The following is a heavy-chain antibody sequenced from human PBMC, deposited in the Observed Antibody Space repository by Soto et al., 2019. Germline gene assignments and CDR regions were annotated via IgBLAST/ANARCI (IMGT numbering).Heavy chain of an antibody. CDR3: ATYCSGGSCYLDY. CDR2: IYYSGST. CDR1: GGSISSGGYY. Sequence: QVQLQESGPGLVKPSQTLSLTCTVSGGSISSGGYYWSWIRQHPGKGLELIGYIYYSGSTYYNPSLKSRGTRSVDTSKNQFSLKLSSVTAADTAVYYCATYCSGGSCYLDYWGQGTLVTVSS. V-gene: IGHV4-31*03. J-gene: IGHJ4*02. D-gene: IGHD2-15*01.